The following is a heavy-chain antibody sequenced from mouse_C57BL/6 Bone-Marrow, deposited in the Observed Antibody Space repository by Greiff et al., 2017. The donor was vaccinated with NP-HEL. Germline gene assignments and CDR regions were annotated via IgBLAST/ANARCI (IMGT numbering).Heavy chain of an antibody. CDR3: TKDYGSGGFAY. CDR1: GFNIKDDY. CDR2: IDPENGDT. J-gene: IGHJ3*01. Sequence: DVKLQESGAELVRPGASVKLSCTASGFNIKDDYMHWVKQRPEQGLEWIGWIDPENGDTEYASKFQGKATITADTSSNTAYLQLSSLTSEDTAVYYCTKDYGSGGFAYWGQGTLVTVSA. V-gene: IGHV14-4*01. D-gene: IGHD1-1*01.